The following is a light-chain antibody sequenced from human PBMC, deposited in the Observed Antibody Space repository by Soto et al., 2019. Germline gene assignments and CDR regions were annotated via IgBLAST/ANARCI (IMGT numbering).Light chain of an antibody. CDR2: AAS. V-gene: IGKV1-9*01. CDR1: QGINTF. Sequence: IQLTQSPSSLSSSVGDRVTITCRASQGINTFLAWYQQKAGKAPKLLIYAASTLQSGVPSRFSGSGSGTEFTLTISSLQPDDFATYYCQHYNSYGTFGQGTKVDIK. CDR3: QHYNSYGT. J-gene: IGKJ1*01.